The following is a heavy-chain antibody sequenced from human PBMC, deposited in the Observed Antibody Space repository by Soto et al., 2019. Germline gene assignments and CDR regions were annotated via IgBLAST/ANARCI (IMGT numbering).Heavy chain of an antibody. CDR3: AKDRVAGHYYYYGMDV. D-gene: IGHD6-19*01. CDR1: GFTFSSYG. V-gene: IGHV3-30*18. Sequence: PGGSLRLSCAASGFTFSSYGMHWVRQAPGKGLEWVALISYDGSNKYYADSVKGRFTISRDNSKNTLYLQMNSLRAEDTAVYYCAKDRVAGHYYYYGMDVWGQVTTVTVSS. J-gene: IGHJ6*02. CDR2: ISYDGSNK.